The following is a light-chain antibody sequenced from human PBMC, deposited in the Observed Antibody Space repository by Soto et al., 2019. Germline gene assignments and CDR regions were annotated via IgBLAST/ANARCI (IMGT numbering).Light chain of an antibody. CDR3: QQRSNWL. CDR2: DAS. J-gene: IGKJ3*01. V-gene: IGKV3-11*01. CDR1: QSFSSY. Sequence: ETVLTQSPATLSLSPGERAILSCRASQSFSSYLAWYQQKPGQAPRLLIYDASKRATGIPARFSGSGSGTNLTLTISRLEPEDFAVYYCQQRSNWLFGPGTKVEIK.